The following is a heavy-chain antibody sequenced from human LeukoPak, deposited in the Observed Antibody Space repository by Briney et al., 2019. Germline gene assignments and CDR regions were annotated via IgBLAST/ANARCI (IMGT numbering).Heavy chain of an antibody. CDR3: ARVWFGELSGAFDI. CDR2: ISSSSSYI. J-gene: IGHJ3*02. CDR1: GFTFSSYS. Sequence: GGSLRLSCAASGFTFSSYSMNWVRQAPGKGLEWVSSISSSSSYIYYADSVRGRFTISRDNAKNSLYLQMNSLRAEDTAGYYCARVWFGELSGAFDIWGQGTMVSVSS. V-gene: IGHV3-21*01. D-gene: IGHD3-10*01.